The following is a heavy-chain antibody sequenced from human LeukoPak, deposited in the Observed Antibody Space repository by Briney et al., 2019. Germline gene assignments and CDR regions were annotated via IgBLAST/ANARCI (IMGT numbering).Heavy chain of an antibody. V-gene: IGHV3-30-3*02. J-gene: IGHJ6*02. Sequence: GGSLRLSCAASVFTFNSYTIHWVRHPPCKGLEWVGGISCDGSNKYYADSVKGRFTISRDNSKNTLYLQMNSLRAEDTAVYYCAKDIVVVPAAIDYYYYYGMDVWGQGTTVTVSS. D-gene: IGHD2-2*01. CDR3: AKDIVVVPAAIDYYYYYGMDV. CDR1: VFTFNSYT. CDR2: ISCDGSNK.